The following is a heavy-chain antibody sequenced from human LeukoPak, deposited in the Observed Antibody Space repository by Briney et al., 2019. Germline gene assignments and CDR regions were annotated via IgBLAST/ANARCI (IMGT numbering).Heavy chain of an antibody. D-gene: IGHD3-22*01. CDR3: ARDGVNYYDSSGYDY. CDR1: GFTFSSYS. J-gene: IGHJ4*02. V-gene: IGHV3-21*01. CDR2: ISSSSSYI. Sequence: KAGGSLRLSCAASGFTFSSYSMNWVRQAPGKGLEWVSSISSSSSYIYYADSVKGRFTISRDNAKNSLYLQMNSLRAEDTAVYYCARDGVNYYDSSGYDYWGQGTLVTVSS.